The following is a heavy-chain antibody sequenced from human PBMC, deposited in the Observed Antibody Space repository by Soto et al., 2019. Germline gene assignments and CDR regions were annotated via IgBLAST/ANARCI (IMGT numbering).Heavy chain of an antibody. J-gene: IGHJ4*02. CDR3: TRGGGSYQAVDY. CDR2: VRKRTNSYST. D-gene: IGHD1-26*01. Sequence: EVQLVESGGGLVQPGGSLRLSCAASGFTFSDHYMDWVRLAPGKGLEWVGRVRKRTNSYSTEYAASVTGRFTISRDDSRTSLYLQMNSLKTEDTAVYYCTRGGGSYQAVDYWGQGTLVTVSS. CDR1: GFTFSDHY. V-gene: IGHV3-72*01.